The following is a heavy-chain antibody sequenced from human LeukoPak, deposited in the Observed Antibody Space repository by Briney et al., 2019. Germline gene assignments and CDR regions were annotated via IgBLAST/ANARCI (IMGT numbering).Heavy chain of an antibody. CDR3: ATGEVGATLTDY. J-gene: IGHJ4*02. Sequence: ASVKVSCKASGYTFTGYYMHWVRQAPGQGLEWMGWINPNSGGTNYAQKFQGRVTMTRDTSISTAYMELSRLRADDTAVYYCATGEVGATLTDYWGQGTLVTVSS. CDR2: INPNSGGT. CDR1: GYTFTGYY. D-gene: IGHD1-26*01. V-gene: IGHV1-2*02.